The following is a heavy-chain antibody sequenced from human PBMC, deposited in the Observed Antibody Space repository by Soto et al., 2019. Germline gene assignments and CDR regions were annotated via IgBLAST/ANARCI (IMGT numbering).Heavy chain of an antibody. Sequence: LSLTCTVSGDSISSYYWTWIRQPPWKGLEYIGYIYYSGRTYYNPSLKSRVTISVDTSKNQFSLKLSSVTAADTAVYYCARGHLGITTTGTWYDFDYWGQGTLVTVSS. J-gene: IGHJ4*02. V-gene: IGHV4-59*01. CDR1: GDSISSYY. CDR3: ARGHLGITTTGTWYDFDY. D-gene: IGHD2-15*01. CDR2: IYYSGRT.